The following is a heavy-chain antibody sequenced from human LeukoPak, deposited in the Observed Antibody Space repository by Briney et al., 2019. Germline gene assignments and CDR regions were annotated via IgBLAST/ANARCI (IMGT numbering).Heavy chain of an antibody. V-gene: IGHV4-39*01. CDR3: AASSNCYRFDY. Sequence: PSETLSLTCTASGGSISITTFYWGWIRQPPGKGLEWIGSIYYGGNTYYSPSLKSRVTISVDTSKNQFSLNLSSVTAADTAMYYFAASSNCYRFDYWGQGTLVTVSS. CDR2: IYYGGNT. D-gene: IGHD2-2*01. J-gene: IGHJ4*02. CDR1: GGSISITTFY.